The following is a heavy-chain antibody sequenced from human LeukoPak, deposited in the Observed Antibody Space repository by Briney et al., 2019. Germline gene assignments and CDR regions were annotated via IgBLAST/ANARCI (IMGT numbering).Heavy chain of an antibody. CDR3: AKSVVLGVYLRGAYYFDS. CDR2: IWYDGSDK. J-gene: IGHJ4*02. V-gene: IGHV3-33*06. D-gene: IGHD2-8*01. Sequence: GGSLRLSCAASGFTFSNYGMHWVRQAPGKGLEWVAVIWYDGSDKYHADSVKGRFTISRDNSKNTLYLQMNSLRVEDTAVYYFAKSVVLGVYLRGAYYFDSWGQGTLVTVSS. CDR1: GFTFSNYG.